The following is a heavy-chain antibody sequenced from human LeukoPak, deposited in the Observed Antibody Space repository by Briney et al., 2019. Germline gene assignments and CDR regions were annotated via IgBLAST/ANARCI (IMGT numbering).Heavy chain of an antibody. CDR2: ITGSGGST. V-gene: IGHV3-23*01. D-gene: IGHD6-13*01. Sequence: PGGSLRLSCVAPGLTFTSYAMAWVRQPPGKGLEWVPDITGSGGSTYYADSVKGRFTISRDNSKNTLYLQMNSLRAEDTAVYYCAKGGSSSWYFGSWFDPWGQGTLVTVSS. CDR1: GLTFTSYA. J-gene: IGHJ5*02. CDR3: AKGGSSSWYFGSWFDP.